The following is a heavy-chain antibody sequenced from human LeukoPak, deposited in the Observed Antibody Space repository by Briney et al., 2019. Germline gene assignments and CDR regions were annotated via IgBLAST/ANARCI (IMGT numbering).Heavy chain of an antibody. CDR2: VTSKTDGGTT. CDR1: GLTFSNAW. D-gene: IGHD5-18*01. J-gene: IGHJ4*02. Sequence: GGSLRLSCAASGLTFSNAWMSWVRQAPGKGLEWVGRVTSKTDGGTTDYAAPVKGRFTISRDDSKNTLYLQMNSLRTEDTAVYYCTTDKLWFSYWGQGTLVTVSS. CDR3: TTDKLWFSY. V-gene: IGHV3-15*01.